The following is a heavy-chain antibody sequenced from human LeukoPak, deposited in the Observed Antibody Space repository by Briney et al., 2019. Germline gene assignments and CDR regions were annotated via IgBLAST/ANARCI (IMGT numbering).Heavy chain of an antibody. Sequence: SETLSLTCTVSGGSISSYYWSWIRQPPGKGLEWIGYIYYSGSTNYNPSPKSRVTISVDTSKNQFSLKLSSVTAADTAVYYCARDAASGWYGGVYFDYWGQGTLVTVSS. V-gene: IGHV4-59*01. CDR3: ARDAASGWYGGVYFDY. D-gene: IGHD6-19*01. CDR1: GGSISSYY. CDR2: IYYSGST. J-gene: IGHJ4*02.